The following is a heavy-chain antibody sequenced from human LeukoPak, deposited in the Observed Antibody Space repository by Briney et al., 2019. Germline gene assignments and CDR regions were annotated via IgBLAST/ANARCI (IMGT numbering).Heavy chain of an antibody. CDR1: GDSISSNN. Sequence: ETLSLTCTVSGDSISSNNWWNWVRQPPGKGLEWVSSITSSSSSIYSADSVKGRLTISRDNAKNSLYLEMNSLRDEDTAVYYCARDLAWGAYWGQGTLVTVSS. V-gene: IGHV3-21*01. D-gene: IGHD4/OR15-4a*01. CDR3: ARDLAWGAY. CDR2: ITSSSSSI. J-gene: IGHJ4*02.